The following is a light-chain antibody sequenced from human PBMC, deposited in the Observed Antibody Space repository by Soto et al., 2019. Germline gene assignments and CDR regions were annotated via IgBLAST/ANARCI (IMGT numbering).Light chain of an antibody. CDR2: DAS. CDR3: QKYNSYGT. J-gene: IGKJ2*01. V-gene: IGKV1-5*01. Sequence: DIQMTQSPSTLSASVGDRVTITCRASQSIGSSLAWYQQKPGKGPKLLIYDASTLESGVPSRFSGSGFGTEFALTILSLQPDDFATFYCQKYNSYGTFGQGTKLEIK. CDR1: QSIGSS.